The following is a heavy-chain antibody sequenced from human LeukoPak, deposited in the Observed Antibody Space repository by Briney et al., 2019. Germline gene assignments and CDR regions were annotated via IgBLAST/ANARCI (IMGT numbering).Heavy chain of an antibody. D-gene: IGHD3-22*01. CDR1: GFTFSSYA. J-gene: IGHJ4*02. CDR3: ARVFYDSSGYSPDY. Sequence: PGGSLRPSCAASGFTFSSYAMSWVRQAPGKGLEWVSAISGSGGSTYYADSVKGRFTISRDNSKNTLYLQMNSLRAEDTAVYYCARVFYDSSGYSPDYWGQGTLVTVSS. CDR2: ISGSGGST. V-gene: IGHV3-23*01.